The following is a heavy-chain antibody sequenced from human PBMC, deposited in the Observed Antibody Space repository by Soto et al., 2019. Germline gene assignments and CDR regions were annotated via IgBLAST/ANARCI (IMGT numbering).Heavy chain of an antibody. Sequence: QVQLQESGPGLVKPSETLSLTCTVSGGSISIYYWSWIRQSPGKGLEWIGYIYYSGITNYNPSLKSRVTTSVDTSKNQFSLKLSSVTAADTAVYYCARETRSGSYFAFDIWGQGTMVTVSS. CDR3: ARETRSGSYFAFDI. J-gene: IGHJ3*02. V-gene: IGHV4-59*01. CDR1: GGSISIYY. CDR2: IYYSGIT. D-gene: IGHD3-10*01.